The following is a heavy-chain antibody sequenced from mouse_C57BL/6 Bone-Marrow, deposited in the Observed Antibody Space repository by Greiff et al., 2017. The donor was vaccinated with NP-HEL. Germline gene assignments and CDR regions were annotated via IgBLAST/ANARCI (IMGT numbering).Heavy chain of an antibody. Sequence: VQLQQPGAELVKPGASVKLSCKASGYTFTSYWMQWVKQRPGQGLEWIGEIDPSDSYTNYNQKFKGKATLTVDTSSSTAYMQLSSLTSEDSAVYYCARTGWARFAYWGQGTLVTVSA. J-gene: IGHJ3*01. CDR1: GYTFTSYW. D-gene: IGHD3-1*01. CDR2: IDPSDSYT. CDR3: ARTGWARFAY. V-gene: IGHV1-50*01.